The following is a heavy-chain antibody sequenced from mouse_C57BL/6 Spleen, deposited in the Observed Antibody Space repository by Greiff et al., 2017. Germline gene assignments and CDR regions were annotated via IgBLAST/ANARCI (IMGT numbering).Heavy chain of an antibody. CDR1: GFTFSDYG. V-gene: IGHV5-17*01. D-gene: IGHD1-1*01. CDR2: ISSGSSTI. J-gene: IGHJ1*03. Sequence: EVKVVESGGGLVKPGGSLKLSCAASGFTFSDYGMHWVRQAPEKGLEWVAYISSGSSTIYYADTVKGRFTISRDNAKNTLFLQMTSLRSEDTAMDYCARMTTVVSWYFDVWGTGTTVTVSS. CDR3: ARMTTVVSWYFDV.